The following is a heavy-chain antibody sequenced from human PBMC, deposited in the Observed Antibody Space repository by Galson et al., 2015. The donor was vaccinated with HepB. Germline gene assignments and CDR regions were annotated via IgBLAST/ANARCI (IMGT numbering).Heavy chain of an antibody. Sequence: SVKVSCKASGYTFSTYSITWVRQAPGQGLEWMGWISPYNRNTDYAREFQGRVTMTTDISTSTAYMELRSLRSDDTAVYYCARGALVVVVGATQNNWFDPWGQGTLVTVSS. V-gene: IGHV1-18*01. J-gene: IGHJ5*02. D-gene: IGHD2-15*01. CDR1: GYTFSTYS. CDR3: ARGALVVVVGATQNNWFDP. CDR2: ISPYNRNT.